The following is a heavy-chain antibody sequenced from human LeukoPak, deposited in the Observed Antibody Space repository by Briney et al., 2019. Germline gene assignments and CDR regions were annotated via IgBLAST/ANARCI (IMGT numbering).Heavy chain of an antibody. Sequence: SETLSLTCAVYGGSFSGYYWSWTRQPPGKGLEWIGEINHSGSTNYNPSLKSRVTISVDTSKNQFSLKLSSVTAADTAVYYCASGALAAAVYWGQGTLVTVSS. V-gene: IGHV4-34*01. CDR1: GGSFSGYY. CDR3: ASGALAAAVY. CDR2: INHSGST. J-gene: IGHJ4*02. D-gene: IGHD6-13*01.